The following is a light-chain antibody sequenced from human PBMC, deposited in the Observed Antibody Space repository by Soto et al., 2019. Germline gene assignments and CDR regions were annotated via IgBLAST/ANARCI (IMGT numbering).Light chain of an antibody. CDR2: KVS. CDR1: QSLLHSDGNTY. CDR3: MQGTQSTWT. Sequence: DIVMTQTPLSSPVTLGQAASISCRSSQSLLHSDGNTYLSWFQQKPGQPPRLLIYKVSDRFSGVPDRFSGSGAGTDFTLIISRVEDEDAGVYYCMQGTQSTWTFGQVTKVDIK. J-gene: IGKJ1*01. V-gene: IGKV2-24*01.